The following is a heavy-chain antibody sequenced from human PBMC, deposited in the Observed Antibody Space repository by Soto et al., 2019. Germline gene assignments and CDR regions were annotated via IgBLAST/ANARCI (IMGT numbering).Heavy chain of an antibody. CDR2: ISYDGSNK. Sequence: GGSLRLSCAASGFTFSSYGMHWVRQAPGKGLEWVAVISYDGSNKYYADSVKGRFTISRDNSKNTLYLQMNSLRAEDTAVYYCARLTIFGVVPRRRPYSFDYWGQGPLVTVSS. CDR3: ARLTIFGVVPRRRPYSFDY. D-gene: IGHD3-3*01. CDR1: GFTFSSYG. V-gene: IGHV3-30*03. J-gene: IGHJ4*02.